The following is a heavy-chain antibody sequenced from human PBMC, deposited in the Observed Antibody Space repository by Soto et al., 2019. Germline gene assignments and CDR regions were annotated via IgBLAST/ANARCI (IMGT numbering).Heavy chain of an antibody. J-gene: IGHJ4*02. V-gene: IGHV1-46*01. Sequence: QVQLMQSGAEVKKPGASVKVSCKASGDTFTDYYIHWVRQAPGQGLEWMGTVNPSGGHTTYARHCMGRVTMTRDTSTSTLYLELTSLTYDDTDIYYCARGGHVVVVTAALDYWGQGTLVTVSS. CDR3: ARGGHVVVVTAALDY. CDR2: VNPSGGHT. CDR1: GDTFTDYY. D-gene: IGHD2-21*02.